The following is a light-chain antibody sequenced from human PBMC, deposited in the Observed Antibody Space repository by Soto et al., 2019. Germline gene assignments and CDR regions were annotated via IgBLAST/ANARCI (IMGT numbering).Light chain of an antibody. CDR1: QSVSRD. V-gene: IGKV3-15*01. J-gene: IGKJ2*01. CDR3: HQYDNAPQT. CDR2: GAS. Sequence: IMLTQSPATLSVSPGERATLSCRASQSVSRDLAWYRQKPGQAPRLLIYGASTRAPSIPARFSGSGSGTDFTLTISSLQSEDFAVYYCHQYDNAPQTFGQGTKV.